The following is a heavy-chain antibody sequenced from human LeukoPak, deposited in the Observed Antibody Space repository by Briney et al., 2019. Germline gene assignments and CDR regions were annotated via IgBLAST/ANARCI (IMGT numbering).Heavy chain of an antibody. J-gene: IGHJ4*02. V-gene: IGHV3-21*01. CDR2: ISSSSSYI. D-gene: IGHD3-10*01. CDR1: GFTFSSYS. CDR3: ARGLQLLWFGEIGY. Sequence: GGSLRLSCAASGFTFSSYSMNWVRQAPGKGLEWVSSISSSSSYIYYADSVKGRFTISRDSAKNSLYLQMNSLRAEDTAVYYCARGLQLLWFGEIGYWGQGTLVTVSS.